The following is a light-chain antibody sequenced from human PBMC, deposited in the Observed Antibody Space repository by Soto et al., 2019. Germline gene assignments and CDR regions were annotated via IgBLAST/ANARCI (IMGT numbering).Light chain of an antibody. CDR2: GAS. Sequence: EIVMTQSPATLSVSPGERATLSCRASQSVSSNLAWYQQKPGQAPRLLIYGASTRATGIPARFSGSGSGTEFTLTISSLQSEDFACYYCQQDNNWSPGTFGQGTNADIK. CDR3: QQDNNWSPGT. J-gene: IGKJ1*01. V-gene: IGKV3-15*01. CDR1: QSVSSN.